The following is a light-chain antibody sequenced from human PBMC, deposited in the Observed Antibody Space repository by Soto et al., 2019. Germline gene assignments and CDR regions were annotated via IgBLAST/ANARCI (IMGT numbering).Light chain of an antibody. J-gene: IGKJ1*01. CDR2: DAS. Sequence: EIVLTQSPATLSLSPGERATLSCRASQSVSSYLAWYQQKPGQAPRLLIYDASNRATGIPARFSGSGSGTDFTLTISSLEPDDFAVYYCQQRSNWRRTFGQGTKVEIK. V-gene: IGKV3-11*01. CDR1: QSVSSY. CDR3: QQRSNWRRT.